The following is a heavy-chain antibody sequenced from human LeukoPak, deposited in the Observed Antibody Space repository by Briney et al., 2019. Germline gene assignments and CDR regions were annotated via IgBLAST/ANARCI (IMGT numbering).Heavy chain of an antibody. J-gene: IGHJ4*02. D-gene: IGHD2-2*01. Sequence: GGSLRLSCAASGFTSSNAWMSWVRQAPGKGLEWVGRIKSKTDGGTTDYAAPVKGRFTISRDDSKNTLYLQMNSLKTEDTAVYYCTTNIVVVPAATHSWGQGTLVTVSS. V-gene: IGHV3-15*01. CDR2: IKSKTDGGTT. CDR3: TTNIVVVPAATHS. CDR1: GFTSSNAW.